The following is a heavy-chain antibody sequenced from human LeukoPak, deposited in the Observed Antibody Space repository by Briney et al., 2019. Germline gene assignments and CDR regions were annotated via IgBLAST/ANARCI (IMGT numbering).Heavy chain of an antibody. D-gene: IGHD6-13*01. Sequence: PSQTLSLTCIVSGGSISSGAHYWSWIRQPPGKGLEWIGYVYQSGITYYNPSLKSRVTISVDTSKNQFSLKLSSVTAADTAVYYCAREIPYSSSWYQRDAFDIWGQGTMVTVSS. CDR3: AREIPYSSSWYQRDAFDI. CDR2: VYQSGIT. V-gene: IGHV4-30-2*01. J-gene: IGHJ3*02. CDR1: GGSISSGAHY.